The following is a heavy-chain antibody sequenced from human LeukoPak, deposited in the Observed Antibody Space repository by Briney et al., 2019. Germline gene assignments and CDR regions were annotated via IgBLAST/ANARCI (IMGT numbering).Heavy chain of an antibody. CDR1: GFNFSISY. Sequence: GGSLRLSCAASGFNFSISYMMWVRQAPGEGLEWVAHIDPDGVDKNYVGSVKDRFIISRDNTKNSLFLQMNSLRDKDTALYYCARGWATIPDWGQGSLVIVSS. J-gene: IGHJ4*02. D-gene: IGHD5-24*01. CDR3: ARGWATIPD. CDR2: IDPDGVDK. V-gene: IGHV3-7*01.